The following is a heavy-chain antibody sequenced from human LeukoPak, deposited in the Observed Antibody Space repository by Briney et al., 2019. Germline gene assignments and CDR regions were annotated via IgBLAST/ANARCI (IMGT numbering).Heavy chain of an antibody. Sequence: GGSLRLSCAASGFTFSSYSMNWVRQAPGKGLEWVPSISSSSSYIYYADSVKGRFTISRDNAKNSLYLQMNSLRAEDTAVYYCARDDPPEWELLRYYYYYGMDVWGQGTTVTVSS. CDR3: ARDDPPEWELLRYYYYYGMDV. CDR1: GFTFSSYS. D-gene: IGHD1-26*01. V-gene: IGHV3-21*01. J-gene: IGHJ6*02. CDR2: ISSSSSYI.